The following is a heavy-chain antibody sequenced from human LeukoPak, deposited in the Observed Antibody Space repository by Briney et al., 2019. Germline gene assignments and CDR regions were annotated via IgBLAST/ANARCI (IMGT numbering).Heavy chain of an antibody. CDR1: GGSISSYY. CDR3: ARSIGSSGYYYYYSMDV. Sequence: SETLSLTCTVSGGSISSYYWSWIRQPPGKGLEWIGYIYYSGSTNYNPSLKSRVTISVDTSKNQFSLELSSVTAADTAVYYCARSIGSSGYYYYYSMDVWGKGTTVTISS. D-gene: IGHD3-22*01. V-gene: IGHV4-59*01. CDR2: IYYSGST. J-gene: IGHJ6*03.